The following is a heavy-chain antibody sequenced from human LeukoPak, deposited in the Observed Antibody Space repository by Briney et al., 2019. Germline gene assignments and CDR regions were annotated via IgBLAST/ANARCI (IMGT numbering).Heavy chain of an antibody. CDR1: GFTFSSYS. CDR3: AREAAGTTDYDAFDI. V-gene: IGHV3-21*01. CDR2: ISSSSSYI. Sequence: GGSLRLSCAASGFTFSSYSMNWVRQAPGKGLEWVSSISSSSSYIYYADSVKGRFTISRDNAKNSLYLQMNSLRAEDTAVYYCAREAAGTTDYDAFDIWGQGTMVTVSS. D-gene: IGHD1-7*01. J-gene: IGHJ3*02.